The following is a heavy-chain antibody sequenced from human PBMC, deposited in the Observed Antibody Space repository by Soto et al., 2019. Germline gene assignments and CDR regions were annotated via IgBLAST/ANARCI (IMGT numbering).Heavy chain of an antibody. CDR1: GGSISSGGYY. V-gene: IGHV4-31*03. CDR2: IYYSGST. D-gene: IGHD4-17*01. Sequence: PSETLSLTCTVSGGSISSGGYYWSWIRQHPGKGLEWIGYIYYSGSTYYNPSLKSRVTISVDTSKNQFSLKLSSVTAADTAVYYCARRGLDDYGDYGFDYWGQGTLVTVSS. CDR3: ARRGLDDYGDYGFDY. J-gene: IGHJ4*02.